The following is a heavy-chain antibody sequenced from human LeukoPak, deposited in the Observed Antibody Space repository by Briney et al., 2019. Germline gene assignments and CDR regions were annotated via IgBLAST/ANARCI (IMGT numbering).Heavy chain of an antibody. Sequence: SETLSLTCAVYGGSFSGYYWSWIRQPPGKGLEWIGEINHSGSTNYNPSLKSRVTISVDTSKNQFSLKLSSVTAADTAVYYCARQEDTLVVEIYFDYWGLGTLVTASS. D-gene: IGHD2-15*01. CDR2: INHSGST. CDR1: GGSFSGYY. J-gene: IGHJ4*02. V-gene: IGHV4-34*01. CDR3: ARQEDTLVVEIYFDY.